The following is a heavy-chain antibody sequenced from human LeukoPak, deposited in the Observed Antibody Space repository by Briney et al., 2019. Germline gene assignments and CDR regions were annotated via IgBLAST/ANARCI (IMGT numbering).Heavy chain of an antibody. CDR3: ATAYRSSSKFDY. CDR1: GAPISSNY. V-gene: IGHV4-59*01. J-gene: IGHJ4*02. CDR2: IYHTGST. D-gene: IGHD6-6*01. Sequence: PSETLSLTCNVSGAPISSNYLSWIRQPPGKGLEWIGFIYHTGSTNYNPSLKSRVTLSVDTSRNQFSLRLSSVTAADTAVYYCATAYRSSSKFDYWGQGTLVTVSS.